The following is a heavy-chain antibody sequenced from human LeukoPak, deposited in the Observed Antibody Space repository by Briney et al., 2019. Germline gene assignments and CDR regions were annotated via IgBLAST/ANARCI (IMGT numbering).Heavy chain of an antibody. J-gene: IGHJ4*02. Sequence: GGSLRLSCAASGFSFNSHGMHWVRQAPGKGLEWVASIKHDGSEKYYVDSVRGRFTISRDNTMNSLYLQMSSLRAEDTAVYYCATDRGWRTSGYYLYYFEYWGQGTLVTYSS. V-gene: IGHV3-7*01. CDR3: ATDRGWRTSGYYLYYFEY. CDR1: GFSFNSHG. D-gene: IGHD3-3*01. CDR2: IKHDGSEK.